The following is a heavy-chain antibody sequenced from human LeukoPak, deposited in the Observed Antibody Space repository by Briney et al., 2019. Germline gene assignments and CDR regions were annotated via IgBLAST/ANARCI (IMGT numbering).Heavy chain of an antibody. V-gene: IGHV3-64*01. CDR3: VRDPPTALELFDF. D-gene: IGHD5-18*01. J-gene: IGHJ4*02. CDR1: GFNLSSYS. CDR2: ISSYGGST. Sequence: GGSLRLSCAASGFNLSSYSMHWVRQAPGKGLEYVSAISSYGGSTYYANSVKDRFTISRDNSKNTVYLQMNSLRAEDTAVYYCVRDPPTALELFDFWGQGTLVTVSS.